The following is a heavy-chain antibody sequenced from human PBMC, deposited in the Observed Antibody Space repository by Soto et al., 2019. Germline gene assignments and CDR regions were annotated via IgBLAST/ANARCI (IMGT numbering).Heavy chain of an antibody. CDR3: ARAQLYYYDSSGFPHYYYYYGMDV. J-gene: IGHJ6*02. D-gene: IGHD3-22*01. CDR2: IYYSGST. Sequence: SETLSLTCTVSGGSISSGDYYWSWIRQPPGKGLEWIGYIYYSGSTYYNPSLKSRVTISVDTSKNQFSLKLSSVTAADTAVYYCARAQLYYYDSSGFPHYYYYYGMDVWGQGTTVTVSS. CDR1: GGSISSGDYY. V-gene: IGHV4-30-4*01.